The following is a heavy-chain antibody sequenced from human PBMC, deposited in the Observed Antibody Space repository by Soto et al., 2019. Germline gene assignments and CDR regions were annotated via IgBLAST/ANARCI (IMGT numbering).Heavy chain of an antibody. CDR2: IIPIFGTA. J-gene: IGHJ4*02. Sequence: SVKVSCKASGGTFSSYAISWVRQAPGQGLEWMGGIIPIFGTANYAQKFQGRVTITADESTSTAYMELSSLRSEDTAVHYCADRITIFGVATLWFDYWGQGTLVTVSS. V-gene: IGHV1-69*13. CDR1: GGTFSSYA. CDR3: ADRITIFGVATLWFDY. D-gene: IGHD3-3*01.